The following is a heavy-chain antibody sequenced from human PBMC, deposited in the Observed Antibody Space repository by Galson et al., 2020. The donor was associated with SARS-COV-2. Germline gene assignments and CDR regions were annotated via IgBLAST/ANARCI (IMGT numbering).Heavy chain of an antibody. CDR1: GFTFSSSA. J-gene: IGHJ5*02. Sequence: QLGESLKISCAASGFTFSSSAMHWVRQAPGKGLEWVAIISYDGTTKYNSDSVKGRFTISRDNSKNTVYLQMNSLRAEDTAMYYCAKESWFDPWGQGTLVTVSS. CDR2: ISYDGTTK. V-gene: IGHV3-30-3*02. CDR3: AKESWFDP.